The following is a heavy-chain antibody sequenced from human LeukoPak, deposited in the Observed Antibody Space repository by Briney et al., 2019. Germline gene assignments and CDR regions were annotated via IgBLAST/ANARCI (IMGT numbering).Heavy chain of an antibody. D-gene: IGHD6-19*01. J-gene: IGHJ4*02. Sequence: GASVKVSCKASGGTFSSYAISWVRQAPGQGLEWMGGIIPIFGTADYAQKFQGRVTITTDESTSTAYMELSSLRSEDTAVYYCARGRLTVAGPFDYWGQGTLVTVSS. CDR3: ARGRLTVAGPFDY. V-gene: IGHV1-69*05. CDR2: IIPIFGTA. CDR1: GGTFSSYA.